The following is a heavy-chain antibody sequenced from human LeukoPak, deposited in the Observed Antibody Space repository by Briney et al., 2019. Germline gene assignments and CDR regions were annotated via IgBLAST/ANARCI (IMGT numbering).Heavy chain of an antibody. CDR2: ISSSSSDI. Sequence: GGSLRLSCAASGFTFSSYSMNWVRQAPGKGLEWVSSISSSSSDIYYADSVKGRFTISRDNAKNSLYLQMNSLRAGDTAVYYCARDYDFWSGYYIDYWGQGTLVTVSS. J-gene: IGHJ4*02. CDR3: ARDYDFWSGYYIDY. D-gene: IGHD3-3*01. CDR1: GFTFSSYS. V-gene: IGHV3-21*01.